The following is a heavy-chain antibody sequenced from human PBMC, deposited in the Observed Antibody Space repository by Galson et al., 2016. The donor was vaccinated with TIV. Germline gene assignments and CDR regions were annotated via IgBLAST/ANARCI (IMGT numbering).Heavy chain of an antibody. J-gene: IGHJ4*02. V-gene: IGHV1-69*04. Sequence: SVKVSCKASGGTFSSYDISWLRQIPGQGFEWMGRINPAVGLIKYAERFQGRFTITAAYMKLSSLRSEDTAVYYCSSASHLVPTVHHYWGQGTLVTVSS. D-gene: IGHD3-3*02. CDR3: SSASHLVPTVHHY. CDR2: INPAVGLI. CDR1: GGTFSSYD.